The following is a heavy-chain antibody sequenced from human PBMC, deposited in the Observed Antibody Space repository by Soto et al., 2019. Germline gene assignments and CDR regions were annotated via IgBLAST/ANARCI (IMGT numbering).Heavy chain of an antibody. Sequence: PGGSLRLSXAASGFTFSTYEFNWVRQAPGRGLEWISYISVSGNIIKYAESVKGRFTISRDNADNSLHLHMSNLRVDDTALYFCVRDTMRASAAASLDYWGQGTQVTVSS. V-gene: IGHV3-48*03. CDR1: GFTFSTYE. CDR3: VRDTMRASAAASLDY. D-gene: IGHD2-2*01. CDR2: ISVSGNII. J-gene: IGHJ4*02.